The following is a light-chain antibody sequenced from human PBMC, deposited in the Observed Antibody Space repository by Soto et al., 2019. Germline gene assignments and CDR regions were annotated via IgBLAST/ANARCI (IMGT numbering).Light chain of an antibody. CDR3: QQYGNSPIT. CDR2: GAS. Sequence: DIGLTRSPGPLSLSPGERATLSCRASQSVTNNYLAWYQQKPGQAPRLLIDGASSRATGVPDRFSGTGSGTDFTLTISRLEPEDFAVFYCQQYGNSPITFGQGARLEI. V-gene: IGKV3-20*01. J-gene: IGKJ5*01. CDR1: QSVTNNY.